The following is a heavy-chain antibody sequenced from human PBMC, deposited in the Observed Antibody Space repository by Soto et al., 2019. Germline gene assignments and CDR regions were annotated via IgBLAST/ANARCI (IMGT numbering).Heavy chain of an antibody. V-gene: IGHV3-48*03. Sequence: GGSLRLSCVVSGFTFSMYWMHWVRQVPGKGLEWVSYISSSGSTIYYADSVKGRFTISRDNAKNSLYLQMNSLRAEDTAVYYCARDLGYSSSFKGMDVWGQGTTVTVS. D-gene: IGHD6-13*01. CDR2: ISSSGSTI. CDR1: GFTFSMYW. J-gene: IGHJ6*02. CDR3: ARDLGYSSSFKGMDV.